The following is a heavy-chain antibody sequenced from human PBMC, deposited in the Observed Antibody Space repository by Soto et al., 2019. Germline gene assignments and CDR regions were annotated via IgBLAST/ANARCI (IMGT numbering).Heavy chain of an antibody. CDR1: GFTFSTYG. J-gene: IGHJ4*02. Sequence: QVQLVESGGGVVQPGRSLRLSCAASGFTFSTYGMHWVRQAPGKGLEWVAVIWYDGSNKYYADSVKGRFTVSRDNSKNTLFLQMNSLRAEDTAVYYCARGSSSWYGGATGDYWGQGTLVTVSS. D-gene: IGHD6-13*01. CDR3: ARGSSSWYGGATGDY. V-gene: IGHV3-33*01. CDR2: IWYDGSNK.